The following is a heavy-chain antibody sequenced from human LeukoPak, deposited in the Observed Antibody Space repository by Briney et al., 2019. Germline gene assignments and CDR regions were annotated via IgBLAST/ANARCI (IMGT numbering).Heavy chain of an antibody. CDR2: INHSGST. CDR3: ARGPSRPRTGMIDY. V-gene: IGHV4-34*01. J-gene: IGHJ4*02. Sequence: SETLSLTCAVYGGSFSGYYWSWIRQPPGKGLEWIGEINHSGSTNYNPSLKSRVTISVDTSKNQFSLKLSSVTAADTAVYYCARGPSRPRTGMIDYWGQGTLVTVSS. CDR1: GGSFSGYY. D-gene: IGHD3/OR15-3a*01.